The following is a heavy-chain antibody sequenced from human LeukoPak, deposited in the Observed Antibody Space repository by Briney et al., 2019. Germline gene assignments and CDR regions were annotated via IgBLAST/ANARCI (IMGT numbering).Heavy chain of an antibody. CDR3: ARDRRYDSSGYSLDY. V-gene: IGHV1-46*01. J-gene: IGHJ4*02. D-gene: IGHD3-22*01. Sequence: ASVKVSSKASGYTFSSYYMHWVRQAPGQGLEWMGIINPSGGSTNYAQKFQGRVTMTRDTSTSTVYMELSSLRSEDTAVYYCARDRRYDSSGYSLDYWGRGTPVTVSS. CDR2: INPSGGST. CDR1: GYTFSSYY.